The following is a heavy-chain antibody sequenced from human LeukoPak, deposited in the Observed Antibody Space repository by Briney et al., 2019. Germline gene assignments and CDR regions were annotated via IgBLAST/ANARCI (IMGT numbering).Heavy chain of an antibody. CDR2: ISSSSSYI. J-gene: IGHJ4*02. Sequence: PSETLSLTCAVYGGSFSGYYWSWVRQAPGKGLEWVSSISSSSSYIYYADSVKGRFTISRDNAKNSLYLQMNSLRAEDTAVYYCARDYGSGYFSFDYWGQGTLVTVSS. CDR1: GGSFSGYY. CDR3: ARDYGSGYFSFDY. D-gene: IGHD3-22*01. V-gene: IGHV3-21*01.